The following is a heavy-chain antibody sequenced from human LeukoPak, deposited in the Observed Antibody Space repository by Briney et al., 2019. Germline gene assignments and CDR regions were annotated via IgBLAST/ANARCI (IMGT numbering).Heavy chain of an antibody. D-gene: IGHD4-17*01. CDR3: ARGDYGRGDP. CDR2: INPNSGGT. Sequence: ASVTVSCKASGYTFTGYYMHWVRQAPGQGLEWMGWINPNSGGTNYAQKFHGRVTMSRDTSSSTAYMELNRLTPDDTAVYYCARGDYGRGDPWGQGSLVTVSA. V-gene: IGHV1-2*02. CDR1: GYTFTGYY. J-gene: IGHJ5*02.